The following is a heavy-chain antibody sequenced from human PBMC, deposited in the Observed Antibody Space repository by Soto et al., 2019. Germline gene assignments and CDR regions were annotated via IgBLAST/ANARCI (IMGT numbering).Heavy chain of an antibody. CDR1: GFTFSHYV. CDR3: AKVRASFLSASYFYYGLDV. J-gene: IGHJ6*02. D-gene: IGHD3-10*01. V-gene: IGHV3-23*01. Sequence: EVQLLESGGGLVRTGESLRLSCAASGFTFSHYVLSWVRQAPGRGLEWVSSISGSGSSVYLADSVRGRFTMSRDLSRNTVSLRMNRLRAEDTSIYYCAKVRASFLSASYFYYGLDVWGQGTTVTVSS. CDR2: ISGSGSSV.